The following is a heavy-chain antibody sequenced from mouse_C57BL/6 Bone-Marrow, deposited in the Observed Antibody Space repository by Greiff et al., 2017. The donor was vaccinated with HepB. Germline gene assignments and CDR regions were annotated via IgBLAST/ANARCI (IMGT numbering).Heavy chain of an antibody. J-gene: IGHJ4*01. CDR1: GYTFTNSW. V-gene: IGHV1S130*01. D-gene: IGHD4-1*01. CDR3: TREGLGGRTMDY. CDR2: IHPNSGDT. Sequence: VQLQQSGSVLVRPGGSVKLSCKASGYTFTNSWMHWAKQRPGQGLEWLGRIHPNSGDTDYNDKFKGKATLTIDTSSNTTDGDLSSLTSEDSAVYYCTREGLGGRTMDYWGQGTSVTVSS.